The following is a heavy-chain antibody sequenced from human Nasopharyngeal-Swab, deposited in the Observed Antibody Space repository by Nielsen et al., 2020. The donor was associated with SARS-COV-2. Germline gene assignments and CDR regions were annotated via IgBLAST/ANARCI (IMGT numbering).Heavy chain of an antibody. CDR3: ARESGYSYGYPTDY. CDR2: ISSSNYYI. CDR1: GFTFSSYS. J-gene: IGHJ4*02. Sequence: GGSLRLSCAASGFTFSSYSMNWVRQAPGKGLEWVSSISSSNYYIYYADAVKGRFTISRDNAKSSLYLQMNSLRAEDTAVYYCARESGYSYGYPTDYWGQGTLVTVSS. V-gene: IGHV3-21*01. D-gene: IGHD5-18*01.